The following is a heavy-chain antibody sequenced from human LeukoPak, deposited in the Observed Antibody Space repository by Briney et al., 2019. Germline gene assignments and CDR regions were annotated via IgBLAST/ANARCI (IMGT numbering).Heavy chain of an antibody. D-gene: IGHD5-24*01. Sequence: SETLSLTCTVSGGSISGYYWSWIRQPPGKGLEWIGYIYSSGSPNYTPSLKSRVTISVDTSKNQFSLMLKSVTAADTAVYYCARAEMLYYFDYWGQGTLVTVSS. J-gene: IGHJ4*02. CDR1: GGSISGYY. V-gene: IGHV4-59*01. CDR2: IYSSGSP. CDR3: ARAEMLYYFDY.